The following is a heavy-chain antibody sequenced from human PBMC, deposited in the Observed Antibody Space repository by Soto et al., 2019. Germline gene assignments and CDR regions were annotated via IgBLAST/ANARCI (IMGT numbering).Heavy chain of an antibody. D-gene: IGHD2-2*01. V-gene: IGHV3-48*02. CDR3: VRYCSTTLCNGVATRTFDY. Sequence: GGSLRLSCAASGFTFSSYGMHWVSYISSSGNTVYYADSVKGRFTISRDNTRNSLYLQMNSLRDEDTALYYCVRYCSTTLCNGVATRTFDYWGQGTLVTVSS. CDR2: ISSSGNTV. J-gene: IGHJ4*02. CDR1: GFTFSSYG.